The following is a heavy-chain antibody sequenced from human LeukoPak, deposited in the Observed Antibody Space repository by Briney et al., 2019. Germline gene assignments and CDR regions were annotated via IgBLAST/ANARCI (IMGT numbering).Heavy chain of an antibody. D-gene: IGHD1-20*01. CDR3: ARRVTGTETLDY. CDR2: IYYSGST. CDR1: GGSISSSSYY. Sequence: PSETLSLTCTVSGGSISSSSYYWGWIRQPPGKGLEWIGSIYYSGSTYYNPSLKSRVTMSVDTSKNQFSLKLSSVTAADTAVYYCARRVTGTETLDYWGQGTLVTVSS. J-gene: IGHJ4*02. V-gene: IGHV4-39*01.